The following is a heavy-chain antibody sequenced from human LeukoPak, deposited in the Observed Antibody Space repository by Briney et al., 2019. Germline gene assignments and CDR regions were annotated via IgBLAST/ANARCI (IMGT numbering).Heavy chain of an antibody. V-gene: IGHV4-59*01. CDR1: GGSISSYY. CDR2: IYYSGST. D-gene: IGHD5-18*01. J-gene: IGHJ3*02. CDR3: ARSEYSYGADAFDI. Sequence: PSETLSLTCTVSGGSISSYYRSWIRQPPGKGLEWIGYIYYSGSTNYSPSLKSRVTISVDTSKNQFSLKLSSVTAADTAVYYCARSEYSYGADAFDIWGQGTMVTVSS.